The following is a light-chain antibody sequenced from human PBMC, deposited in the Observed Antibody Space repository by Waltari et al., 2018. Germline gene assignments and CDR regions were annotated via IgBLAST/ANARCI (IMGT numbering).Light chain of an antibody. CDR1: SGHSSNV. J-gene: IGLJ3*02. CDR2: VNSDGSH. Sequence: QLVVTKSPSASASLGASVKLTCTLSSGHSSNVIAWLQQQPEKGPRYLMKVNSDGSHSRGDEIPDRFSGSSSGAERYLTISSLQAEDEADYYCQTGGHGTWVFGGGTKLT. CDR3: QTGGHGTWV. V-gene: IGLV4-69*01.